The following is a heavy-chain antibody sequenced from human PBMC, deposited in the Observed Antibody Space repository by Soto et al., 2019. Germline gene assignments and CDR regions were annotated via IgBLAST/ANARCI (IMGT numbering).Heavy chain of an antibody. CDR1: GFTFSSYP. CDR3: ARVAPYCSTTTCYIDS. D-gene: IGHD2-2*01. J-gene: IGHJ4*02. V-gene: IGHV3-23*01. CDR2: IGGSGTGFNT. Sequence: EVQLLEAGGGLAQPGGSLRLSCAASGFTFSSYPMKWVRQGPGKGLEWVSTIGGSGTGFNTDYADSVKGRFVISRDNSKNTVYLQMNSLRAEDTALYYCARVAPYCSTTTCYIDSWGQGTLVTVSS.